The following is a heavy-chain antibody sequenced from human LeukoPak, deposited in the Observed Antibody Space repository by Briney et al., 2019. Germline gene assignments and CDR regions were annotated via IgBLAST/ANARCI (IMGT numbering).Heavy chain of an antibody. CDR3: AREAPTYYYDSSGYSSVY. V-gene: IGHV1-69*04. D-gene: IGHD3-22*01. Sequence: SVKVSCKASGGTFSSYTISWVRQAPGQGLEWMGRIIPILGIANYAQKFQGRVTITADKSTSTAYMELSSLRSEGTAVYYCAREAPTYYYDSSGYSSVYWGKGPLVTVS. CDR2: IIPILGIA. CDR1: GGTFSSYT. J-gene: IGHJ4*02.